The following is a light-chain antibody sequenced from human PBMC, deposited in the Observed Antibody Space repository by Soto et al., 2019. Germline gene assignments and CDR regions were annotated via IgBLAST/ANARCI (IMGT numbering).Light chain of an antibody. CDR1: KLGDKY. Sequence: SYELTQPPSVSVSPGQTASITCSGDKLGDKYACWYQQKPGQSPVLVIYQDSKRPSGIPERFSGSNSGNTATLTISGTQAMDEAEYCCQSWDSSTVVFGGGTKLTVL. J-gene: IGLJ2*01. CDR3: QSWDSSTVV. V-gene: IGLV3-1*01. CDR2: QDS.